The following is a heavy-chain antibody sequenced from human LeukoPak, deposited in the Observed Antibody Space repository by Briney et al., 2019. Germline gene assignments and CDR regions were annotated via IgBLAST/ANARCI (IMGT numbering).Heavy chain of an antibody. D-gene: IGHD6-19*01. CDR2: ISGSGGST. CDR1: GFSLSTYR. J-gene: IGHJ4*02. Sequence: PGASLSLFCAASGFSLSTYRVRWLRQPRGGGVEGVSGISGSGGSTYYADSEKGRFTVSRDTSKNTLYLQMNSLRAEDTAIYYCAQVQGTAVAGFYFWGQGTLVTVSS. V-gene: IGHV3-23*01. CDR3: AQVQGTAVAGFYF.